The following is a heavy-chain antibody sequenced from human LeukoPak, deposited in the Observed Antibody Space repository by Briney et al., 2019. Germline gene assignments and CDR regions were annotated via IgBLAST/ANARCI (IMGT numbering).Heavy chain of an antibody. D-gene: IGHD6-13*01. CDR1: GYTFTGYY. V-gene: IGHV1-2*02. J-gene: IGHJ6*03. CDR2: INPNSGGT. CDR3: ARAGYSSSWYIYYYYYMDV. Sequence: GASVKVSCKASGYTFTGYYMHWVRQAPGQGLEWMGWINPNSGGTNYAQKFQGRVTMTRDTSISTAYMELSRLRSDDTAVYYCARAGYSSSWYIYYYYYMDVWGKGTTVTVSS.